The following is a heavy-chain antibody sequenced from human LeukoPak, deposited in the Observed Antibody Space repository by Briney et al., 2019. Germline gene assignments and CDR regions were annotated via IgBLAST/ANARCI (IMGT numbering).Heavy chain of an antibody. CDR2: ISYDGTNK. V-gene: IGHV3-30*04. D-gene: IGHD1/OR15-1a*01. CDR3: ALTTIGVVYYFDY. CDR1: GFTFSDYA. Sequence: PGRSLRLSCAASGFTFSDYAMHWVRQAPGKGLEWVALISYDGTNKYYAESVRGRFTISRDNSQNTLYLYMNSLTGADTSVYYCALTTIGVVYYFDYSGQGTLVTVSS. J-gene: IGHJ4*02.